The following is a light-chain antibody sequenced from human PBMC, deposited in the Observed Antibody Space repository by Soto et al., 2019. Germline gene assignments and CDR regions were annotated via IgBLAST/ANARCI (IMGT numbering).Light chain of an antibody. CDR3: QQLSTYPST. CDR1: QGIGSY. J-gene: IGKJ4*01. CDR2: AAS. V-gene: IGKV1-9*01. Sequence: IQVTQSPSSLSASVGDRVTITCRASQGIGSYLAWYQQKPGEAPKLLIFAASTLQSGVPSRFSGSGSGTDFTLTISSLQAEDFATYYCQQLSTYPSTFXGGTKVDIK.